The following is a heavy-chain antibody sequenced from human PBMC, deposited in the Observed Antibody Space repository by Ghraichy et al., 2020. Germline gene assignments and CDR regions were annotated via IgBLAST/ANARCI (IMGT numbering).Heavy chain of an antibody. CDR1: GFTFSTYW. CDR2: INSDGSGT. CDR3: ARGGAGYRVFFDY. Sequence: GSLRLSCAASGFTFSTYWMHWVRQAPGKGLVWVSRINSDGSGTSYADSVKGRFTISRDNAKNTLNLQMNSLRAEDTAVYYCARGGAGYRVFFDYWGQGILVTVSS. J-gene: IGHJ4*02. D-gene: IGHD3-16*02. V-gene: IGHV3-74*01.